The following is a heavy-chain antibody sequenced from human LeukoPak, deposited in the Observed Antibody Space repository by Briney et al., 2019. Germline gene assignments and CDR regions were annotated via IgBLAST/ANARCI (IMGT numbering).Heavy chain of an antibody. Sequence: GGSLRLSCAASGFTFSSYAMHWVRQAPGKGLEWVAVISYDGSNKYYADSVKGRFTISRDNSKYTLYLQMNSLRAEDTAVYYCAKDQRFDYWGQGTLVTVSS. CDR3: AKDQRFDY. D-gene: IGHD6-25*01. CDR2: ISYDGSNK. J-gene: IGHJ4*02. V-gene: IGHV3-30*04. CDR1: GFTFSSYA.